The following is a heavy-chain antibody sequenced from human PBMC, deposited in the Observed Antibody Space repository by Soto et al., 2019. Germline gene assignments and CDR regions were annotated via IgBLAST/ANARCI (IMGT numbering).Heavy chain of an antibody. Sequence: QVQLQESGPGLVKPSETLSLTCTVSGVSISNYYWTWIRQPPGKGLEWIGYIYYSGSTNYNPSLKSRVTISVDTSKNQFSLKLSSVTAADTAVYYCTRHRLRGVSVGEFDFWGQGALVTVSS. CDR1: GVSISNYY. V-gene: IGHV4-59*08. D-gene: IGHD3-10*01. CDR3: TRHRLRGVSVGEFDF. CDR2: IYYSGST. J-gene: IGHJ4*02.